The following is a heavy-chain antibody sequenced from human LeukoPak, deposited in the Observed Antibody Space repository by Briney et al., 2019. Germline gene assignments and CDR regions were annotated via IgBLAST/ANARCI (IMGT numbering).Heavy chain of an antibody. CDR2: IIPIFGTA. V-gene: IGHV1-69*01. J-gene: IGHJ4*02. Sequence: SVKVSCKASGGTFSSYAISWVRQAPGQGLEWMGGIIPIFGTANYAQKFQGRVTITADESTSTAYMELSSLRSEDTAVYYCARDDSLRSRGDSLSCYFDYWGQGTLVTVSS. CDR3: ARDDSLRSRGDSLSCYFDY. CDR1: GGTFSSYA. D-gene: IGHD3-9*01.